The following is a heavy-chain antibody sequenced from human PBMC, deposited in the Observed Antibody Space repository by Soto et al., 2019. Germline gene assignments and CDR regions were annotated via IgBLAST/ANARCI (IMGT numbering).Heavy chain of an antibody. J-gene: IGHJ6*02. CDR3: ARGYYDFWRDSTVLDV. CDR1: GGSISSGGYY. Sequence: QVQLQESGPGLVKPSQTLSLTCTVSGGSISSGGYYWSWIRQHPGKGLEWIGYIYYSGSTYYNPSLKSRVTISVATSKNQFSLKLSSVTAADTAVYYCARGYYDFWRDSTVLDVWGQGTTVTVSS. V-gene: IGHV4-31*03. D-gene: IGHD3-3*01. CDR2: IYYSGST.